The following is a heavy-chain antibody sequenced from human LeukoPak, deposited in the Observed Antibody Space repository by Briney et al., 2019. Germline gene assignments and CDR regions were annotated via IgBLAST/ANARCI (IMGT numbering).Heavy chain of an antibody. CDR1: GFTFSSYS. CDR2: ISSSSYI. Sequence: PGGSLRLSCAASGFTFSSYSMNWVRQAPGKGLEWVSSISSSSYIYYADSVKGRFTISRDNAKNSLYLQMNSLRAEDTAVYYCARDTAMGYCSGGSCYYGTRYYFDYWGQGTLVTVSS. D-gene: IGHD2-15*01. J-gene: IGHJ4*02. CDR3: ARDTAMGYCSGGSCYYGTRYYFDY. V-gene: IGHV3-21*01.